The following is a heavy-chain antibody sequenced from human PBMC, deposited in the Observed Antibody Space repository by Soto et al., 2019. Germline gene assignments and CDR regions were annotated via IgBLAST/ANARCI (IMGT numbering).Heavy chain of an antibody. J-gene: IGHJ1*01. CDR1: GFTFSTYW. CDR2: ISENGGIT. D-gene: IGHD3-10*01. Sequence: LRLSCAASGFTFSTYWMQWVRQVPGEGLVWVSSISENGGITTYADSVKGRFTISRDNAKNTLYLQMNGLRVEDTAIYYCAREYYSSGTHWGQGTLVTVSS. V-gene: IGHV3-74*01. CDR3: AREYYSSGTH.